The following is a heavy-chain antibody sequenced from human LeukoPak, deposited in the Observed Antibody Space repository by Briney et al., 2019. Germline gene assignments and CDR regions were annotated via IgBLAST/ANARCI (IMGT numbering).Heavy chain of an antibody. V-gene: IGHV7-4-1*02. CDR2: INTNTGNP. D-gene: IGHD3-9*01. Sequence: ASAKVSCKASGYTFTSYAMNWVRQAPGQGLEWMGWINTNTGNPTYAQGFTGRFVFSLDTSVSTAYLQISSLKAEDTAVYYCARGKAKGYDILTGYYPSLDAFDTWGQGTMVTVSS. J-gene: IGHJ3*02. CDR3: ARGKAKGYDILTGYYPSLDAFDT. CDR1: GYTFTSYA.